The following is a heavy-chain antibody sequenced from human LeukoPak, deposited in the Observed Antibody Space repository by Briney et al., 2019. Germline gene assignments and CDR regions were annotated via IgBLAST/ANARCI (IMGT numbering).Heavy chain of an antibody. V-gene: IGHV3-21*01. CDR3: AKVGSGLDAFDI. CDR2: ISSSSSYI. Sequence: PGGSLRLSCAASGFTFSSYSMNWVRQAPGKGLEWVSSISSSSSYIYYADSVKGRFTISRDNAKNSLYLQMNSLRAEDTAVYYCAKVGSGLDAFDIWGQGTMVTVS. CDR1: GFTFSSYS. D-gene: IGHD6-19*01. J-gene: IGHJ3*02.